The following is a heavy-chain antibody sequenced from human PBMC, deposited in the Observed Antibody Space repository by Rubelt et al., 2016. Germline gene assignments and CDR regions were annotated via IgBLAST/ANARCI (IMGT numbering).Heavy chain of an antibody. D-gene: IGHD5-18*01. CDR2: VYNSEST. J-gene: IGHJ6*02. CDR1: GGSPSSGVYY. V-gene: IGHV4-31*03. Sequence: QVQLQESGPGLVKPSQTLSLTCTVSGGSPSSGVYYWSWIRQPPGKGLVWIGYVYNSESTSSTPSLRRRVPISADTAKNQIARKMTSVTAADTAVYYCARDNGHSYGFDAMDVWGQGTTVTVSS. CDR3: ARDNGHSYGFDAMDV.